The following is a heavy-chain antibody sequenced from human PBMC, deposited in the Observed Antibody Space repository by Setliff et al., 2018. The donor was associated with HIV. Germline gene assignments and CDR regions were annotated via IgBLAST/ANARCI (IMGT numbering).Heavy chain of an antibody. V-gene: IGHV4-34*01. J-gene: IGHJ6*03. Sequence: PSETLSLTCAVYGGSFSGYYWSWIRQPPGKGLEWIGEINHSGSTNYNPSLKSRVTISVDTSKNQFSLKLSSVTAADTAVYYCARDLLGYCSSTSCHSHYMDVWGKGTTVTVSS. D-gene: IGHD2-2*01. CDR2: INHSGST. CDR3: ARDLLGYCSSTSCHSHYMDV. CDR1: GGSFSGYY.